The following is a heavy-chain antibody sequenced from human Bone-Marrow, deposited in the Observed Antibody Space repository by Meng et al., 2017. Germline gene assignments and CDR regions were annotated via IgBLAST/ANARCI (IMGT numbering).Heavy chain of an antibody. D-gene: IGHD2-15*01. CDR1: GYSFTSYW. CDR3: ARPLVVAGNTYYFDY. J-gene: IGHJ4*02. Sequence: GESLKISCKGSGYSFTSYWIGWVRQMPGKGLAWMGIIYPGDSDTRYSPSFQGQVTISADKSSSTAYLQWSSLKASDTAMYYCARPLVVAGNTYYFDYWAQGTLVTVSS. CDR2: IYPGDSDT. V-gene: IGHV5-51*01.